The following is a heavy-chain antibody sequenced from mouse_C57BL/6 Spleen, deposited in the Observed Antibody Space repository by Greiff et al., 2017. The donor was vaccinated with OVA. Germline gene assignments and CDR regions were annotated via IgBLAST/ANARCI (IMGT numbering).Heavy chain of an antibody. CDR1: GYSFTGYY. CDR2: IYPYNGVS. J-gene: IGHJ1*03. D-gene: IGHD2-2*01. Sequence: EVQLVESGPELVKPGASVKISCKASGYSFTGYYMHWVKQSHGNILDWIGYIYPYNGVSSYNQKFKGKATLTVDKSSSTAYMELRSLTSEDSAVYYCATSTMVRDWYFDVWGTGTTVTVSS. CDR3: ATSTMVRDWYFDV. V-gene: IGHV1-31*01.